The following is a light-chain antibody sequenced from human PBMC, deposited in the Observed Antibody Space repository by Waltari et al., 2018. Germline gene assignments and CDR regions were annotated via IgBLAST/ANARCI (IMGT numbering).Light chain of an antibody. Sequence: ELVLTQSPGTLSLSPGERATLSCRASQSVRSSYLAWYQQKPGQAPRLLIYGASSRATDIPDRFSGSGSGTDFTLTISRLEPEDFAVYYCQQYYTPTYNFGQGTKLEIK. CDR1: QSVRSSY. V-gene: IGKV3-20*01. CDR2: GAS. CDR3: QQYYTPTYN. J-gene: IGKJ2*01.